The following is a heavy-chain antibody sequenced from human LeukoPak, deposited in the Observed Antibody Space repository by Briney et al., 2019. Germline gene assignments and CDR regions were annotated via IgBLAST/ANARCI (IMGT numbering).Heavy chain of an antibody. J-gene: IGHJ4*02. Sequence: SETLSLSCTVSGSSISSYSYYWGWIRQPPGKGLEWIGSINYSGSTNYTPSLKTRVTISVDTSRDQFSLKMSSVTAADTAVYYCVTIMYDSSGYSYFDLWGQGTLVTVSS. D-gene: IGHD3-22*01. CDR1: GSSISSYSYY. CDR3: VTIMYDSSGYSYFDL. V-gene: IGHV4-39*01. CDR2: INYSGST.